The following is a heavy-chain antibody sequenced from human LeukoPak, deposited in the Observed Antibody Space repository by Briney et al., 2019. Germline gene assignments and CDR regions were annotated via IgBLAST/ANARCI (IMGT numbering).Heavy chain of an antibody. V-gene: IGHV1-2*02. J-gene: IGHJ5*02. CDR1: GYTFTSYD. CDR3: AREAGANWFDP. Sequence: ASVKVFCKASGYTFTSYDIIWVRQAPGQGLEWMGWINPNSGGTNYAQKFQGRVTMTRDTSISTAYMELSRLRSDDTAVYYCAREAGANWFDPWGQGTLVTVSS. D-gene: IGHD6-19*01. CDR2: INPNSGGT.